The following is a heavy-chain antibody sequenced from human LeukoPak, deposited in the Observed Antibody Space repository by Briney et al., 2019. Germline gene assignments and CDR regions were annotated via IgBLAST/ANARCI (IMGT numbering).Heavy chain of an antibody. Sequence: GGSLRLSCAASGFTFSSYSMNWVRQAPGKGLEWVSSISSSSSYIYYADSVKGRFTISRDNAKNSLYLQMNSLRAEDTAVYHCVRDDYSNYPNWFDPWGQGTLVTVSS. CDR1: GFTFSSYS. CDR3: VRDDYSNYPNWFDP. V-gene: IGHV3-21*01. J-gene: IGHJ5*02. D-gene: IGHD4-11*01. CDR2: ISSSSSYI.